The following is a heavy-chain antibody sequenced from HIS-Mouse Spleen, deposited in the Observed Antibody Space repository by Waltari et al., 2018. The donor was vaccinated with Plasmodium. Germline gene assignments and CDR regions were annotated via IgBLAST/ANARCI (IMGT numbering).Heavy chain of an antibody. CDR2: VNRYGSSK. D-gene: IGHD6-13*01. CDR3: ARTIAVVGTGDALDI. J-gene: IGHJ3*02. CDR1: GFTFSSYW. V-gene: IGHV3-74*01. Sequence: EVQLVESGGGLVQPGGSLRLSCAASGFTFSSYWIHWSRQAPGKGLVWVSRVNRYGSSKRYADSVKGRFTISRDNAKNTLYLQMNSLRAEDTAVYYCARTIAVVGTGDALDIWGQGTMVTVSS.